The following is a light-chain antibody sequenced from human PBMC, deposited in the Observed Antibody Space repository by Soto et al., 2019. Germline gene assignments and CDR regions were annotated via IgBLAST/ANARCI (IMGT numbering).Light chain of an antibody. J-gene: IGKJ1*01. V-gene: IGKV1-5*01. Sequence: DIQITQSPSTLSASVGDRVTITCRASQNINSWLAWYQQKPGKAPNLLIYDASTLESGVPSRFSGSGSGTEFTLTISSLQPEDFATYYCQQFHSFSRTFGQGTKVDSK. CDR1: QNINSW. CDR3: QQFHSFSRT. CDR2: DAS.